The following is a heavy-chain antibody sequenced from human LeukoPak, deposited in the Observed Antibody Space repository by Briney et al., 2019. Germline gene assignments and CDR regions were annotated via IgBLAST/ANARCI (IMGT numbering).Heavy chain of an antibody. CDR3: ARRRIEYDILTGYSNWFDP. D-gene: IGHD3-9*01. V-gene: IGHV4-59*08. CDR2: IYYSGST. Sequence: SETLSLTCTVSGGSISSYYWSWIRQPPGKVLEWIGYIYYSGSTNYNPSLKSRVTISVDTSKNQFSLKLSSVTAADTAVYYCARRRIEYDILTGYSNWFDPWGQGTLVTVSS. J-gene: IGHJ5*02. CDR1: GGSISSYY.